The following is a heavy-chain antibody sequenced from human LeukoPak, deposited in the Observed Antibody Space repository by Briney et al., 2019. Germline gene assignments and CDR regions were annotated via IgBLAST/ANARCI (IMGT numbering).Heavy chain of an antibody. J-gene: IGHJ4*02. CDR1: GFTFDDYA. D-gene: IGHD6-13*01. V-gene: IGHV3-9*01. Sequence: QPGRSLRLSCAASGFTFDDYAMHWVRQAPGKGLVWVSGISWNSGSIGYADSVKGRFTISRDNAKNSLYLQMNSLRAEDTALYYCAKEGIGGWSSSWYRGYFDYWGQGTLVTVSS. CDR3: AKEGIGGWSSSWYRGYFDY. CDR2: ISWNSGSI.